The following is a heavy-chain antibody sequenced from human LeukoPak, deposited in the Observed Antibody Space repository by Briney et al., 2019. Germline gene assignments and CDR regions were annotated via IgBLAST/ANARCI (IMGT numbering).Heavy chain of an antibody. Sequence: GGSLRLSCAASGFTFSSYAMSWVRQAPGKGLEWVSAISGSGGSTYYADSVKGRFTISRDNSKNTLYLQMNSLRAEDTAVYYCAKDLAYCGGDCYSTGEGYFDYWGQGTLVTVSS. CDR3: AKDLAYCGGDCYSTGEGYFDY. CDR2: ISGSGGST. CDR1: GFTFSSYA. D-gene: IGHD2-21*02. J-gene: IGHJ4*02. V-gene: IGHV3-23*01.